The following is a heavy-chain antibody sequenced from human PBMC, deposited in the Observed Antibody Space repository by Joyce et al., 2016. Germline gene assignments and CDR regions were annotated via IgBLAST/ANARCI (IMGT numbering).Heavy chain of an antibody. V-gene: IGHV3-7*03. D-gene: IGHD3-16*01. CDR3: VRDEWGNLFDS. CDR2: IKGDGTEK. Sequence: EVQLVESGGGLVQPGGSLRLSCAASGFIFKNHWMNCVRQAPGKGLEWVANIKGDGTEKNYVASVEGRLTISRDNAKNSLYLQMNSLRTEDTAAYYCVRDEWGNLFDSWGQGTLITVSS. J-gene: IGHJ4*02. CDR1: GFIFKNHW.